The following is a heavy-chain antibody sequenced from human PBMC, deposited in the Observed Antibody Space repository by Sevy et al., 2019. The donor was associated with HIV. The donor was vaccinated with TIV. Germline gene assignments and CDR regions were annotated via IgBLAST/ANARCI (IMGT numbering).Heavy chain of an antibody. CDR1: GFTFTDYA. CDR3: TRGRGAETVFDY. J-gene: IGHJ4*02. CDR2: FKRKGDGGTL. D-gene: IGHD3-16*01. Sequence: GGSLRLSCTASGFTFTDYAMNWVRQSPGKGLEWVAFFKRKGDGGTLDHAESVKGRFTISRDDSKNIAYLQMNDMKTEDTGVYYCTRGRGAETVFDYWGQGALVTVSS. V-gene: IGHV3-49*04.